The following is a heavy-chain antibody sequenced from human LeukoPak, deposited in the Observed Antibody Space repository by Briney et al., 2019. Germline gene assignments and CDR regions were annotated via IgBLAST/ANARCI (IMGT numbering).Heavy chain of an antibody. CDR1: GGSFSGYY. V-gene: IGHV4-30-4*01. CDR3: ARAGIHLDY. D-gene: IGHD5-18*01. J-gene: IGHJ4*02. Sequence: PSETLSLTCAVYGGSFSGYYWSWIRQPPGKGLEWIGYIYYSGSTYYNPSLKSRVTISVDTSKNQFSLKLSSVTAADTAVYYCARAGIHLDYWGQGTLVTVSS. CDR2: IYYSGST.